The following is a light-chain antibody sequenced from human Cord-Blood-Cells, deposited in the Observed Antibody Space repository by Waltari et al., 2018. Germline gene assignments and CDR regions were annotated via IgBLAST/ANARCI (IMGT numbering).Light chain of an antibody. V-gene: IGLV1-40*01. CDR2: VNS. CDR3: QSYDSSLSGYV. Sequence: QSVLTQPPSVSGAPGQRVTISCTGSSSNIGAGYDVHWYPQLPGTAPQLHSYVNSNRPSGVPDRCSGSKSGTSASLAITGLQAEEEADYYCQSYDSSLSGYVFGTGTKVTVL. J-gene: IGLJ1*01. CDR1: SSNIGAGYD.